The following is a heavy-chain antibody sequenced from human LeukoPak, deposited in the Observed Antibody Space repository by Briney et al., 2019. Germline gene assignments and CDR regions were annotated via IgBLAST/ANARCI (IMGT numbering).Heavy chain of an antibody. Sequence: GGSLRLSCAASGFTFSSYGMHWVRQAPGKGLEWVAVISYDGSNKYYADSVKGRFTISRDNSKNTLYLQMNSLRAEDTAVYYFAKRKTYYDILTGYYSAPGVDYWGQGTLVTVSS. D-gene: IGHD3-9*01. CDR2: ISYDGSNK. CDR3: AKRKTYYDILTGYYSAPGVDY. CDR1: GFTFSSYG. J-gene: IGHJ4*02. V-gene: IGHV3-30*18.